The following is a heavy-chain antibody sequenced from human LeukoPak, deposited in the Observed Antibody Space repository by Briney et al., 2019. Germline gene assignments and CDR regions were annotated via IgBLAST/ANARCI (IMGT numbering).Heavy chain of an antibody. J-gene: IGHJ3*01. CDR1: GFTFSSYA. CDR2: ISYDGSNK. V-gene: IGHV3-30-3*01. Sequence: GGSLRLSCAASGFTFSSYAMSWVRQAPGKRLEWVAVISYDGSNKYYADSVKGRFTISRDNSKNTLYLQMNSLRAEDTAVYYCARDYYGSGSYDFWGQGTMVTVSS. D-gene: IGHD3-10*01. CDR3: ARDYYGSGSYDF.